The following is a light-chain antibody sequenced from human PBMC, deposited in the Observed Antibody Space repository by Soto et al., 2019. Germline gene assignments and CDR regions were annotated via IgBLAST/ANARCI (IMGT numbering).Light chain of an antibody. CDR1: QSVSSN. Sequence: EIVMTQSPATLSVSPGERATLSCRASQSVSSNFAWYQQKPGHSPRLLMYGASTRATDIPARFSGSGSGTEVTLTISTLQSEDFADYYCQQYDNWPWTFGPGTKVEI. J-gene: IGKJ1*01. CDR3: QQYDNWPWT. CDR2: GAS. V-gene: IGKV3-15*01.